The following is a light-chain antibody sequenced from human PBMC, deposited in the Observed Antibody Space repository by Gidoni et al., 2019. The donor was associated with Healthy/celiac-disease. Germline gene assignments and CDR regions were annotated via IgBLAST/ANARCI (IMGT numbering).Light chain of an antibody. CDR1: QSVSSSY. CDR2: GAS. CDR3: QQYGISPPT. J-gene: IGKJ2*01. Sequence: DIVLTQSPGTLSLSPGERATLSCRASQSVSSSYLAWYQQKPGQAPRLLIYGASSRATGIPDRFSGSGSGTDFTLTISRLEPEDFAVYYCQQYGISPPTFGQGTKLEIK. V-gene: IGKV3-20*01.